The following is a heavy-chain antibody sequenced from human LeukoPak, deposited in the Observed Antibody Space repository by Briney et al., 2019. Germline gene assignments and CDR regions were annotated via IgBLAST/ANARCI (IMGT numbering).Heavy chain of an antibody. V-gene: IGHV4-34*01. CDR1: GGSFSGCY. J-gene: IGHJ4*02. D-gene: IGHD3-3*01. CDR3: ARGRPASHHYDFWSGSLDY. CDR2: INHSGST. Sequence: SETLSLTCAVYGGSFSGCYWSWIRQPPGKGLEWIAEINHSGSTNYNPSLKSRVTISVDTSKNQFSLKLSSVTAADTAVYYCARGRPASHHYDFWSGSLDYWGQGTLVTVSS.